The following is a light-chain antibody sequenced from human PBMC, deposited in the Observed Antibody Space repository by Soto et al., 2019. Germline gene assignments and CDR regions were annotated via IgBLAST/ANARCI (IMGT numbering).Light chain of an antibody. CDR3: SSYTSSITVI. J-gene: IGLJ2*01. Sequence: QSALTQPAPVSESPGQSITISCTGTSSDIGAYNYVSWYQHHPGKAPKLMIYDVSSRPSGISNRFSGSKSGNTASLTISGLQAEDEADYYCSSYTSSITVIFGGGTKLTVL. CDR1: SSDIGAYNY. CDR2: DVS. V-gene: IGLV2-14*03.